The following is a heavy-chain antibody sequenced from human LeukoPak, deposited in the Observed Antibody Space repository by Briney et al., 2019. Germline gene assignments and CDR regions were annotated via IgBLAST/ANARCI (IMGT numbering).Heavy chain of an antibody. CDR2: MNPNSGNT. CDR3: ARKNYCSGGSCYSRGWFDP. V-gene: IGHV1-8*01. D-gene: IGHD2-15*01. Sequence: ASVKVSCKASEYTFTSYDINWVRQATGQGLEWMGWMNPNSGNTVYAQKLQGRVTMTRDTSISTAYMELSSLRSEDTAMYYCARKNYCSGGSCYSRGWFDPWGQGTLVTVSS. J-gene: IGHJ5*02. CDR1: EYTFTSYD.